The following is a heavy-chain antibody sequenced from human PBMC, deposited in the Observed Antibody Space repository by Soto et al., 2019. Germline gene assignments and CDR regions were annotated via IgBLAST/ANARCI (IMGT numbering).Heavy chain of an antibody. Sequence: QVQLVQSGAEVKKPGASVKVSCKASGYTFTGYYMHWVRQAPGQGLEWMGWINPNSGGTNYAQKFQGWVTMTRETSISTAYMELSRLRSDDTAVYYCARGSVVVVAAATYGYFDYWGQGTLVTVSS. D-gene: IGHD2-15*01. J-gene: IGHJ4*02. CDR2: INPNSGGT. CDR3: ARGSVVVVAAATYGYFDY. V-gene: IGHV1-2*04. CDR1: GYTFTGYY.